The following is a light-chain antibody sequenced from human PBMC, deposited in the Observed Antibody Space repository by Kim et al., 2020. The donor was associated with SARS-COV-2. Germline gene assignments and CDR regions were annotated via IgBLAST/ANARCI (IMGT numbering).Light chain of an antibody. V-gene: IGLV1-40*01. Sequence: QSVHTPGTGSTSHLGAGYHAHWYQQLPGTAPKLLIYGDNKRPSGVPDRFSGSRSGTSASLAVTGLQAEDEADYYCQSYDSSLSARVFGGGTQLTVL. J-gene: IGLJ3*02. CDR3: QSYDSSLSARV. CDR1: TSHLGAGYH. CDR2: GDN.